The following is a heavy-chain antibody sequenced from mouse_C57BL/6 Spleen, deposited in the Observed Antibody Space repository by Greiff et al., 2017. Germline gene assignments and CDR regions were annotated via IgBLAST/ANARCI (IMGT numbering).Heavy chain of an antibody. V-gene: IGHV1-55*01. CDR2: IYPGRGST. Sequence: QVQLQQPGAELVKPGASVKMSCKASGYTFTSYWITWVKQRPGQGLEWIGDIYPGRGSTNYNEKFKSKATLTVDTSSSTAYMQLSSLTSEDSAVYYCARWDYGSSYPYYFDYWGQGTTLTVSS. CDR3: ARWDYGSSYPYYFDY. J-gene: IGHJ2*01. D-gene: IGHD1-1*01. CDR1: GYTFTSYW.